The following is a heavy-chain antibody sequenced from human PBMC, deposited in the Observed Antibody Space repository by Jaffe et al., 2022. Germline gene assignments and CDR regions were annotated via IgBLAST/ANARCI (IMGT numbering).Heavy chain of an antibody. V-gene: IGHV4-61*02. D-gene: IGHD1-26*01. CDR3: ARGSSGSSWSDGYYFDY. CDR2: IYTSGST. J-gene: IGHJ4*02. Sequence: QVQLQESGPGLVKPSQTLSLTCTVSGGSISSGSYYWSWIRQPAGKGLEWIGRIYTSGSTNYNPSLKSRVTISVDTSKNQFSLKLSSVTAADTAVYYCARGSSGSSWSDGYYFDYWGQGTLVTVSS. CDR1: GGSISSGSYY.